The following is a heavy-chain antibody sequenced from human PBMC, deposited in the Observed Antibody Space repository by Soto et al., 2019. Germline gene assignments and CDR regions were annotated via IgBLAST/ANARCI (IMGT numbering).Heavy chain of an antibody. D-gene: IGHD7-27*01. V-gene: IGHV4-30-4*08. J-gene: IGHJ5*01. CDR3: ARGRYCLTGRCFPNWFDS. CDR2: IYKSATT. CDR1: CGSLSYLCFF. Sequence: TPSPPLPFSCGSLSYLCFFLGLVCQPPGQGLEYIGYIYKSATTYYNPSFESRVAISVDTSKSQFSLNVTSVTAADTAVYFCARGRYCLTGRCFPNWFDSWGQGALVTVSS.